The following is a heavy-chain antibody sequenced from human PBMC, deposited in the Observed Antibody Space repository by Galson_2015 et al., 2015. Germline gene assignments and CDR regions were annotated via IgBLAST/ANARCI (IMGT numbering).Heavy chain of an antibody. D-gene: IGHD4-17*01. Sequence: SVKVSCKASGYTFTSYAMNWVRQAPGQGLEWMGWINTNTGNPTYAQGFTGRFVFSLDTSVSTAYLQISSLKAEDTAVYYCARTSHQDYGDYEEVLSMGWYFDLWGRGTLVTVSS. V-gene: IGHV7-4-1*02. CDR2: INTNTGNP. CDR1: GYTFTSYA. J-gene: IGHJ2*01. CDR3: ARTSHQDYGDYEEVLSMGWYFDL.